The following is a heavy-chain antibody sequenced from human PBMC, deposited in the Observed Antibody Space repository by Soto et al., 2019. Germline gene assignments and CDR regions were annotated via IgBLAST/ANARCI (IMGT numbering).Heavy chain of an antibody. CDR1: GFTFSSYS. D-gene: IGHD2-2*01. V-gene: IGHV3-48*01. J-gene: IGHJ3*02. CDR3: ASHGYCSSTSCFDAFDI. Sequence: PGGSLRLSCAASGFTFSSYSMNWVRQAPGKGLEWVSYISSSSSTIYYAASVKGRFTISRDNAKNSLYLQMNSLRAEDTAVYYCASHGYCSSTSCFDAFDIWGQGTMVTVSS. CDR2: ISSSSSTI.